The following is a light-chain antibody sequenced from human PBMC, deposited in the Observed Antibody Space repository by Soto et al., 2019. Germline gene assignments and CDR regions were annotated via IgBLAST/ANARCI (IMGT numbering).Light chain of an antibody. CDR1: QSISRW. CDR3: HQYSSLYT. J-gene: IGKJ2*01. V-gene: IGKV1-5*03. CDR2: KAS. Sequence: DIQMTQSPSALSASVGDRVTITCRASQSISRWLAWYQQKPGKAPKLLLYKASSLQGGVPSRFSGSGSGTEFTLTIGGLQSDDVATYYCHQYSSLYTFGQGTKLEI.